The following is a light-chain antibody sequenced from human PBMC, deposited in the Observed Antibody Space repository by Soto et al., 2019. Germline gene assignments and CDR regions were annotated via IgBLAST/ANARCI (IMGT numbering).Light chain of an antibody. CDR2: DTP. J-gene: IGKJ1*01. CDR3: KQYDSLTLT. CDR1: QDISIY. V-gene: IGKV1-33*01. Sequence: DIQMTQSPSSLSASVGDRVTITCLASQDISIYLNCYQQKLGKAPKLLIYDTPTSGAGVPARFRGSGSGTVFTPNINSLQTDDLATDYCKQYDSLTLTFGQGTRVEVK.